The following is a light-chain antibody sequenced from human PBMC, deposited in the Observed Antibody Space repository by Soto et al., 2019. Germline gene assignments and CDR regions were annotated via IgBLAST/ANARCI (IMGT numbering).Light chain of an antibody. V-gene: IGLV1-40*01. CDR1: SSNIGAGHD. CDR3: QSYDSSLSGV. CDR2: GNS. J-gene: IGLJ2*01. Sequence: QSVLTQPPSVSGAPGQRVTISCTGSSSNIGAGHDVHWYQQLPGTAPKLLIYGNSNRPSGVPDRFSRSKSGTSASLAITGLQAEDEADYYCQSYDSSLSGVFGGGTKLTVL.